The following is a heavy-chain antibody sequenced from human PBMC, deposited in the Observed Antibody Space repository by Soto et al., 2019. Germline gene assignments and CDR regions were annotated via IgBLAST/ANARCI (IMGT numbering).Heavy chain of an antibody. CDR2: IYFGGST. CDR3: ARTYDSSGYLPLDV. CDR1: GGSISSGDYS. V-gene: IGHV4-30-2*01. J-gene: IGHJ6*02. D-gene: IGHD3-22*01. Sequence: SETLSLTCAVSGGSISSGDYSWNWIRQPPGKGLEWIGYIYFGGSTYYNPSLQSRVTMSVDRSRNQFSLKLNSVTAADTAVYYCARTYDSSGYLPLDVWGQGTTVTVSS.